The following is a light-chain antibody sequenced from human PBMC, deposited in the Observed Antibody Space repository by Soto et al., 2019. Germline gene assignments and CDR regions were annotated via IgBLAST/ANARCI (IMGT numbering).Light chain of an antibody. Sequence: EIVLTLSPGTLSLSPGERATLSCRASQSVSSSYLAWYQQKPGQAPRLLIYDASNRATGIPARFSGSGSGTDFTLTISCLEPEDFAVYYWQQRSNWPPITFGQGTRLEI. CDR3: QQRSNWPPIT. CDR1: QSVSSSY. CDR2: DAS. V-gene: IGKV3-11*01. J-gene: IGKJ5*01.